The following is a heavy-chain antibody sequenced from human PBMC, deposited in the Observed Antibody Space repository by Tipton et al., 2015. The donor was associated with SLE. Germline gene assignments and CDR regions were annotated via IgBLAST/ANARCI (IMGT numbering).Heavy chain of an antibody. D-gene: IGHD1-7*01. J-gene: IGHJ4*02. CDR2: INHSGST. CDR1: GGSISSYY. V-gene: IGHV4-34*01. CDR3: ARDSANYLLGY. Sequence: TLSLTCTVSGGSISSYYWSWIRQPPGKGLEWIGEINHSGSTNYNPSLKSRVTISVDTSKNQFSLKLSSVTAADTAVYYCARDSANYLLGYWGQGTLVTVSS.